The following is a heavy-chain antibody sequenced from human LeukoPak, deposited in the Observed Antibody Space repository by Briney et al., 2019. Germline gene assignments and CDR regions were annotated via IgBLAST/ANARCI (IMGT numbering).Heavy chain of an antibody. J-gene: IGHJ4*02. CDR3: AHRRSGSYFAY. CDR1: GFSLRTSEVG. Sequence: SGPTLVNPTQTLTLTCTFSGFSLRTSEVGVGGIRQPPGKALEWLALIYWDDDKRYSPSLESRLTVTKDTSKNQVVLTVTNMDPVDTATYYCAHRRSGSYFAYWGQGALVTVSS. CDR2: IYWDDDK. V-gene: IGHV2-5*02. D-gene: IGHD1-26*01.